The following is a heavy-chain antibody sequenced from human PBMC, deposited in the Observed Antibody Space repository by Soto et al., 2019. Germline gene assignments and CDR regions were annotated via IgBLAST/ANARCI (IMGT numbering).Heavy chain of an antibody. V-gene: IGHV3-7*01. CDR1: GFTFSSYW. D-gene: IGHD1-26*01. J-gene: IGHJ4*02. Sequence: EVQLVESGGGLVQPGGSLRLSCAASGFTFSSYWRSWVRQAPGKGLEWGANIKEDGSEKYYVDSVKGRFTISRDNAKNSLYLQMNSLRADDTAVYYCARDRAGGSLYYFDYWGQGTLVTVSS. CDR2: IKEDGSEK. CDR3: ARDRAGGSLYYFDY.